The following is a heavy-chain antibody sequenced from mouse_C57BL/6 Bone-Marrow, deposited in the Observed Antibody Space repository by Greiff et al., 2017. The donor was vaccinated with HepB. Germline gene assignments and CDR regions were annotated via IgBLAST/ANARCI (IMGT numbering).Heavy chain of an antibody. Sequence: VKLVESGPGLVQPSQSLSITCTVSGFSLTSYGVHWVRQPPGKGLEWLGVIWSGGSTDYNAAFISRLSISKDNSKSQVFFKMNSLQADDTAIYYCAKNSGQLRLRAMDYWGQGTSVTVSS. V-gene: IGHV2-4*01. CDR3: AKNSGQLRLRAMDY. D-gene: IGHD3-2*02. CDR2: IWSGGST. CDR1: GFSLTSYG. J-gene: IGHJ4*01.